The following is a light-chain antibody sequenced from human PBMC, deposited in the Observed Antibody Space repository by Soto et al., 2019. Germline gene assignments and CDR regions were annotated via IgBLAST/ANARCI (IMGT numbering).Light chain of an antibody. CDR1: QSVTSSY. Sequence: EIVLTQSPGTLSLSPGERATLSCRASQSVTSSYLAWYPQKPGQAPRLLIYGASSRATGIPDRFSGSGCGTDFTLTISRLEPEDFAVYYCQQYDSSPLTFGGGTKVEIK. CDR3: QQYDSSPLT. V-gene: IGKV3-20*01. CDR2: GAS. J-gene: IGKJ4*01.